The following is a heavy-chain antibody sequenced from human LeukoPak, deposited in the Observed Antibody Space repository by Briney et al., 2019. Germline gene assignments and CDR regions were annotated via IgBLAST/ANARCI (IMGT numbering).Heavy chain of an antibody. J-gene: IGHJ3*02. CDR3: ASGTTTYAFDI. CDR2: ISNSGST. V-gene: IGHV4-59*11. Sequence: SETLSLTCTVSGGSISSHYWTWIRQSPVKGLEWIGDISNSGSTSYNPSLKSRVTISIDTSKNQFSLKLSSVTAADTAVYYCASGTTTYAFDIWGQGTMVTVSS. CDR1: GGSISSHY. D-gene: IGHD1/OR15-1a*01.